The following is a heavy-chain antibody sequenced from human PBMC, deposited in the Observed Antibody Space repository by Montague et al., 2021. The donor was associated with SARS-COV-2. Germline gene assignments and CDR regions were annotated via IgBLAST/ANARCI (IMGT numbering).Heavy chain of an antibody. V-gene: IGHV4-39*01. CDR3: ARHGKTRIATIVVVKGYFDY. J-gene: IGHJ4*02. CDR1: GGSISSSSYY. CDR2: IYYSGST. Sequence: SETLSLTCTVSGGSISSSSYYWGWIRQPPGKGLEWIGSIYYSGSTYYNPSLKSRVTISVDTSKNQFYLKLSSVTAADTAVYYCARHGKTRIATIVVVKGYFDYWGQGTLVTVSS. D-gene: IGHD3-22*01.